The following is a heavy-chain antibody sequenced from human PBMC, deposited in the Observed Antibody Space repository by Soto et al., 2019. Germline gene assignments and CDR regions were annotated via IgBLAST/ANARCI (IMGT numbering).Heavy chain of an antibody. Sequence: PSETLSLTCTVSGDSISSGDYYWSWIRQHPEKGLEWIGHISYSGNIYYNPSLKSRVTISADTSKNQFSLNLSSVTAADTAVYFCARADDYFDSCGFDYWGQGALVTVSS. CDR3: ARADDYFDSCGFDY. CDR2: ISYSGNI. J-gene: IGHJ4*02. D-gene: IGHD3-22*01. CDR1: GDSISSGDYY. V-gene: IGHV4-31*03.